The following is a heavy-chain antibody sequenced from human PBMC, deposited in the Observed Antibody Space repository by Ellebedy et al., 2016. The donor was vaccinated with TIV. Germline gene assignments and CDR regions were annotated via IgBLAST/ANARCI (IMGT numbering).Heavy chain of an antibody. D-gene: IGHD3-22*01. CDR1: GFTFGSFA. CDR2: IGGDGRNT. J-gene: IGHJ4*02. V-gene: IGHV3-23*01. CDR3: AKGSSSGFTYDRVGFEY. Sequence: GGSLRLSCAASGFTFGSFAMHWVRQAPGKGLEWLSVIGGDGRNTCHADSVKGRFTLTRDNSKKTLYLEMNRLRTEDTAVYYCAKGSSSGFTYDRVGFEYWGQGTLVTVSS.